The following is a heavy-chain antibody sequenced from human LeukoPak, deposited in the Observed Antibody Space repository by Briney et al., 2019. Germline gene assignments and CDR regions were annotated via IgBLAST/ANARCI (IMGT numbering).Heavy chain of an antibody. CDR3: ARDPFYDTVGGSYRPLDY. J-gene: IGHJ4*02. D-gene: IGHD3-16*02. V-gene: IGHV1-18*01. CDR2: ISAYNGNT. Sequence: ASVKVSCKPSGYTCSSFGITWVRQAPGQGLEWMGWISAYNGNTNYVEKLRGRVTMTTDRSTATAYMELRSLTSDDTAMYYCARDPFYDTVGGSYRPLDYWGQGTPITVSS. CDR1: GYTCSSFG.